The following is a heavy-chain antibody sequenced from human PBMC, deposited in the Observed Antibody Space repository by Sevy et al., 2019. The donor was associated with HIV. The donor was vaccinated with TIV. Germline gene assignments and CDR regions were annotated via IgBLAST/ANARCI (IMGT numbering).Heavy chain of an antibody. Sequence: GGSLRLSCAASGFTFSSYAMNWVRQAPGKGLEWVSTIYGSGGVTYYADSVKGRLTISRDNSKNTLFLQMNSLRAEDMAVYYCAGGRYDSSGSFDAFDIWGQGTMVTVSS. CDR3: AGGRYDSSGSFDAFDI. J-gene: IGHJ3*02. CDR1: GFTFSSYA. CDR2: IYGSGGVT. V-gene: IGHV3-23*01. D-gene: IGHD3-22*01.